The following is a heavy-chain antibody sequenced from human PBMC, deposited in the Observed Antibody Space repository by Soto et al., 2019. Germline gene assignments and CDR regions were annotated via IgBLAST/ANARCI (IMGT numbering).Heavy chain of an antibody. V-gene: IGHV3-30*18. J-gene: IGHJ4*02. Sequence: GGSLRLSCAASGFTFSSYGMHWVRQAPGKGLEWVAVISYDGSNKYYADSVKGRFTISRDNSKNTLYLQMNSLRAEDTAVYYCAKEGPRYFDWLFTYYFDYWGQGTLVTVSS. CDR3: AKEGPRYFDWLFTYYFDY. D-gene: IGHD3-9*01. CDR2: ISYDGSNK. CDR1: GFTFSSYG.